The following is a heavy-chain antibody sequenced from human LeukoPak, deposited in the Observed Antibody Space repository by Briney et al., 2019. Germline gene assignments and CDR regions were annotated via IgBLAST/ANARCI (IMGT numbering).Heavy chain of an antibody. Sequence: ASVKVSCKASGYTFTRYYMHWVRQAPGQGLEWMGIINPSGGNTNYAQKFQGRVTMTRDMSTSTVYMELSSLRSEDTAVYYCARASSGWYHRFDYWGQGTLVTVSS. CDR2: INPSGGNT. CDR3: ARASSGWYHRFDY. V-gene: IGHV1-46*01. J-gene: IGHJ4*02. CDR1: GYTFTRYY. D-gene: IGHD6-19*01.